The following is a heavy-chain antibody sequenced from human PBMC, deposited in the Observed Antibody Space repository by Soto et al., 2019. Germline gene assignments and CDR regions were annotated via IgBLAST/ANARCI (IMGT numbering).Heavy chain of an antibody. CDR2: IYWNDNK. Sequence: ASGPTLVNPTQTLTLTCNFSGFTLSTNGVGVGWIRQPPGKALEWLALIYWNDNKRYSPSLQNRLTITKDTSKDQVVLTMTNMDPVDTATYYCVHTERDGYNPNWFGPWGQGTLVTVSS. J-gene: IGHJ5*02. D-gene: IGHD6-25*01. CDR1: GFTLSTNGVG. CDR3: VHTERDGYNPNWFGP. V-gene: IGHV2-5*01.